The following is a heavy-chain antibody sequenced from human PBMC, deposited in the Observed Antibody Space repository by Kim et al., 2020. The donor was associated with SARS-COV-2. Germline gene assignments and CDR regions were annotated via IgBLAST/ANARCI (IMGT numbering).Heavy chain of an antibody. Sequence: SETLSLTCTVSGGSISSYYWSWIRQPPGKGLEWIGYIYYSGSTNYNPSLKSRVTISVDTSKNQFSLKLSSVTAADTAVYYCARGGIFTIFGGDYYYYGMDVWGQGTTVTVSS. D-gene: IGHD3-3*01. CDR2: IYYSGST. CDR3: ARGGIFTIFGGDYYYYGMDV. CDR1: GGSISSYY. V-gene: IGHV4-59*13. J-gene: IGHJ6*02.